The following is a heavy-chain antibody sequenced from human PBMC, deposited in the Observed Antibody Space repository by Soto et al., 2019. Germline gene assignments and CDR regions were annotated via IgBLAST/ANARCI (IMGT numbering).Heavy chain of an antibody. V-gene: IGHV3-23*01. CDR2: ISGSGGRT. D-gene: IGHD2-2*01. CDR3: AKANSFSCSGTTCYAFYFDY. CDR1: GFTFSSDA. Sequence: EVQLLESGGGFVPPGGSLILSCAVSGFTFSSDAMSWVRQAPGKGLEWISYISGSGGRTYYADSVKGRFTISRDNSKNTVYLQMNSLRVEDTAVYYCAKANSFSCSGTTCYAFYFDYWGQGTLVTVSS. J-gene: IGHJ4*02.